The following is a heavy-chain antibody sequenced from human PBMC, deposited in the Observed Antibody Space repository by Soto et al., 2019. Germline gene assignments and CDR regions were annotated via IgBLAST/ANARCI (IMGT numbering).Heavy chain of an antibody. CDR1: GAPITSNDYF. CDR2: MHASGGT. D-gene: IGHD2-2*01. CDR3: PGIVVGATRHSGVDP. J-gene: IGHJ5*02. Sequence: QLQLQESGPGVVKPSETLALTCTVSGAPITSNDYFWAWIRQPPGRGLEFIASMHASGGTYHASSPKRRPTMSLDKSQNQFFLKLPPVTAAETATYFCPGIVVGATRHSGVDPWGQGTLVTVSS. V-gene: IGHV4-39*01.